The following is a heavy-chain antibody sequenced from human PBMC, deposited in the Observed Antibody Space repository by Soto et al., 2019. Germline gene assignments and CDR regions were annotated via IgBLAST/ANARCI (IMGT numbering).Heavy chain of an antibody. V-gene: IGHV4-61*03. Sequence: EILSLSGSVSGGCVSSAASVWSWIRQPPGKGLEWIGYIYYSGTTNYNPTLKSRVLISVDRSKNHFSLKVTSVTAADTAVYYCARVSIADDAFDIWGQGTLVTVSS. D-gene: IGHD6-6*01. CDR1: GGCVSSAASV. CDR2: IYYSGTT. J-gene: IGHJ3*02. CDR3: ARVSIADDAFDI.